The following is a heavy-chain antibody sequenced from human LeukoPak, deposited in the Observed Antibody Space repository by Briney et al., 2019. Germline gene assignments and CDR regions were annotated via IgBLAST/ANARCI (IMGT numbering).Heavy chain of an antibody. CDR3: ARHIGRGIEDMDV. J-gene: IGHJ6*03. Sequence: SETLSLTCAVYGGSFSGYYWSWIRQPPGKGLEWIGEINHSGSTNYNPSLKSRVTISVDTSRKQFFLKMSSVTAADTAVYYCARHIGRGIEDMDVWGKGTKVTVSS. V-gene: IGHV4-34*01. D-gene: IGHD6-13*01. CDR2: INHSGST. CDR1: GGSFSGYY.